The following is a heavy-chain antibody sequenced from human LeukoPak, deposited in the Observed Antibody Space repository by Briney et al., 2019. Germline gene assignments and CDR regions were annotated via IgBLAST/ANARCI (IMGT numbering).Heavy chain of an antibody. Sequence: GGSLRLSCAASGFTFSTYGMNWVRQAPGKGLEWVSAISGGEGVTHYADSVKGRFTIARDNSMNTLYLQINSLRADDTAVYYCAKAYGSGTYWAHDYWGQGTLVTVSS. CDR3: AKAYGSGTYWAHDY. J-gene: IGHJ4*02. CDR2: ISGGEGVT. V-gene: IGHV3-23*01. CDR1: GFTFSTYG. D-gene: IGHD3-10*01.